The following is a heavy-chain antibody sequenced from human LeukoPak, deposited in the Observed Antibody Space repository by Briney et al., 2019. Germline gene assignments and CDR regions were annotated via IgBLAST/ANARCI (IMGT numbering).Heavy chain of an antibody. CDR2: IYPGDSDT. J-gene: IGHJ4*02. Sequence: PGESLKISCQGSGYSFTNYWIGWVRQMPGKGLEWMGIIYPGDSDTRYSPSFQGQVTISADKSISTAYLQWSSLKASDTAMYYCVSLNGNTGWYYFDYWGQGTLITVSS. V-gene: IGHV5-51*03. CDR1: GYSFTNYW. CDR3: VSLNGNTGWYYFDY. D-gene: IGHD6-19*01.